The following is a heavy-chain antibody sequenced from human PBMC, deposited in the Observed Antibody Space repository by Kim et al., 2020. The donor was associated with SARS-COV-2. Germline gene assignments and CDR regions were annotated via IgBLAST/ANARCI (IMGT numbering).Heavy chain of an antibody. Sequence: GGSLRLSCAASGFTFSSYSMNWVRQAPGKGLEWVSYISSSSSTIYYADSVKGRFTISRDNAKNSLYLQMNSLRAEDTAVYYCARVYRRAANDAFDIWGQGTMVTVSS. CDR2: ISSSSSTI. V-gene: IGHV3-48*04. CDR1: GFTFSSYS. CDR3: ARVYRRAANDAFDI. D-gene: IGHD2-15*01. J-gene: IGHJ3*02.